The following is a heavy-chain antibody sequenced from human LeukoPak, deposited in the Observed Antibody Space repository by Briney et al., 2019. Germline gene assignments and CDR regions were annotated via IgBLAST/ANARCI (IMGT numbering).Heavy chain of an antibody. CDR2: ISYDGSNK. J-gene: IGHJ4*02. Sequence: TGGSLRLSCAASGFTSSSYAMHWVRQAPGKGLEWVAVISYDGSNKYYADSVKGRFTISRDNSRNTLYLQMNTLRAEDTAVYFCAKSPVSSCRGSFCYPFDYWGQGNLVTVSS. D-gene: IGHD2-15*01. CDR1: GFTSSSYA. V-gene: IGHV3-30*04. CDR3: AKSPVSSCRGSFCYPFDY.